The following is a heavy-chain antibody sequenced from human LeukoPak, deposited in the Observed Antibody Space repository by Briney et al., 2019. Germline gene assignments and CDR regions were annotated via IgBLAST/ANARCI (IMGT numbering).Heavy chain of an antibody. CDR1: GGSISSGGYY. D-gene: IGHD2-2*01. V-gene: IGHV4-30-2*01. Sequence: SETLSLTCTVSGGSISSGGYYWSWIRQPPGKGLEWIGYIYHSGSTYYNPSLKSRVTTSVDRSKNQFSLKLSSVTAADTAVYYCARGWSSSTSWGVLTWFDYWGQGTLVTVSS. CDR2: IYHSGST. J-gene: IGHJ4*02. CDR3: ARGWSSSTSWGVLTWFDY.